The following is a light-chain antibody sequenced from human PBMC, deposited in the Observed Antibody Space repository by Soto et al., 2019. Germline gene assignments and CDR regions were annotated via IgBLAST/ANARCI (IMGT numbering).Light chain of an antibody. CDR1: SSNIGSNT. J-gene: IGLJ1*01. V-gene: IGLV1-44*01. CDR3: AAWDGTLNGYV. CDR2: SND. Sequence: QSALTQPPSASGTPGQRVTISCSGSSSNIGSNTVNWYQQLSGTAPKLLIYSNDQRPSGVPDRFSGSKSGTSASLAISGLQSEDEADYYCAAWDGTLNGYVFGAGTKVTVL.